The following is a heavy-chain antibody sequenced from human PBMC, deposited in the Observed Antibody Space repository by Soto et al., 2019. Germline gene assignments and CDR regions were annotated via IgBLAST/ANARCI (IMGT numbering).Heavy chain of an antibody. D-gene: IGHD1-1*01. CDR1: GASLSLLY. V-gene: IGHV4-59*12. J-gene: IGHJ5*01. CDR3: ARVRQGCSANNCYFDP. Sequence: ETLSLTCTVSGASLSLLYWSWVRQSPGKGLEWIAEVHISGHSNYNPSLRSRVSVSIDSSENQFYLNLNSVTAAETAIYYCARVRQGCSANNCYFDPWGQGTQVTVSS. CDR2: VHISGHS.